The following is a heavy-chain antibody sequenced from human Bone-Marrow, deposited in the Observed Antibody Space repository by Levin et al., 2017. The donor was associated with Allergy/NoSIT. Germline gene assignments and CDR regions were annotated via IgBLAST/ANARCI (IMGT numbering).Heavy chain of an antibody. Sequence: GGSLRLSCAASGFTFSDYYMSWIRQAPGKGLEWVSYISSSGSTIYYADSVKGRFTLSRDNAKNSLYLQMNSLRAEDTPVYYCARERSYYDLWSGYYTVFDYWGQGTLVTVSS. CDR1: GFTFSDYY. V-gene: IGHV3-11*01. J-gene: IGHJ4*02. CDR2: ISSSGSTI. CDR3: ARERSYYDLWSGYYTVFDY. D-gene: IGHD3-3*01.